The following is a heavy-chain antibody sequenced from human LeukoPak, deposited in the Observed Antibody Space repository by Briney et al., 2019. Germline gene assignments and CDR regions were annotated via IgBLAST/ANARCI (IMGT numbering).Heavy chain of an antibody. CDR3: ARHYCSSTSCYTNYYYYMDV. D-gene: IGHD2-2*02. CDR1: GGSISSGSYY. J-gene: IGHJ6*03. CDR2: IYTCGST. Sequence: SETLSLTCTVSGGSISSGSYYWSWIRQPAGKGLEWIGRIYTCGSTNYNPSLKSRVTISVDTSKNQFSLKLSSVTAADTAVYYCARHYCSSTSCYTNYYYYMDVWGKGTTVTVSS. V-gene: IGHV4-61*02.